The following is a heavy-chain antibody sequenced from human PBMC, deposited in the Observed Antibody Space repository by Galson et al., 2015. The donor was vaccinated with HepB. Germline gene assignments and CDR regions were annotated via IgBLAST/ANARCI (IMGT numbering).Heavy chain of an antibody. CDR2: ISWSSGSI. D-gene: IGHD3-22*01. CDR3: AKGLYDSSGWVDY. Sequence: SLRLSCAASGFTFDDYAMHWVRQAPGKGLEWVSGISWSSGSIGYADSVKGRFTISRDNAKNSLYLQMNSLRAEDTALYYCAKGLYDSSGWVDYWGQGTLVTVSS. CDR1: GFTFDDYA. J-gene: IGHJ4*02. V-gene: IGHV3-9*01.